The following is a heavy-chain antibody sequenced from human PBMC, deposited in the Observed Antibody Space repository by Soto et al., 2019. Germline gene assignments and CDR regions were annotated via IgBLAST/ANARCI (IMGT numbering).Heavy chain of an antibody. D-gene: IGHD6-19*01. CDR1: GYTFTSYY. J-gene: IGHJ4*02. V-gene: IGHV1-46*01. CDR2: INPGVGSTSSA. Sequence: ASVKVSCKASGYTFTSYYMHWVRQAPGQGLEWMGIINPGVGSTSSASYAQKFQGRVTMTRDTSTSTVYMELSSLTSDDTAVYYCAREIAVAGTLDYWRQGTLVTVSS. CDR3: AREIAVAGTLDY.